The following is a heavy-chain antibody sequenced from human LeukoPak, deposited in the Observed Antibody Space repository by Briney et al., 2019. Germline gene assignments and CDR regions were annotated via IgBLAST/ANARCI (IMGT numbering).Heavy chain of an antibody. CDR3: AGSSGSYAPFDY. CDR2: VYSSGTT. D-gene: IGHD1-26*01. V-gene: IGHV4-4*02. Sequence: SETLSLTCAVSGNSISNPKWWSWVRQPPGKGLEWLGEVYSSGTTNYNPSLGSRVTISVDKSKNQFSLRLTSVTAADTAVYYCAGSSGSYAPFDYWGQGTLVTVSS. J-gene: IGHJ4*02. CDR1: GNSISNPKW.